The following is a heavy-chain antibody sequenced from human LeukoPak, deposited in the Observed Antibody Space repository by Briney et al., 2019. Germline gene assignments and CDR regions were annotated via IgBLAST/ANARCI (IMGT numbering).Heavy chain of an antibody. CDR1: RFTFSSYA. CDR2: ISGSGGST. Sequence: GGSLRLSCAASRFTFSSYAMSWVRQAPGKGLEWVSAISGSGGSTYYADSVKGRFTISRDNSKNTLYLQMNSLRAEDTAVYYCAKDRLGTYYYDSSSYYPGSFDYWGQGTLVTVSS. J-gene: IGHJ4*02. V-gene: IGHV3-23*01. CDR3: AKDRLGTYYYDSSSYYPGSFDY. D-gene: IGHD3-22*01.